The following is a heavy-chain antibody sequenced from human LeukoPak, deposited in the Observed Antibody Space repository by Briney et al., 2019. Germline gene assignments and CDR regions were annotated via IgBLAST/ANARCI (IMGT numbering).Heavy chain of an antibody. Sequence: GGSLRLSCAASGFTFSSYWMSWVRQAPGKGLEWVANIKQDGSEKYYVDSVKGRFTISRDNAKNSLYLQMNSLRAEDTAVYYCAKDFWGGYLGYMDVWGKGTTVTVSS. V-gene: IGHV3-7*01. CDR1: GFTFSSYW. D-gene: IGHD3-3*01. CDR3: AKDFWGGYLGYMDV. J-gene: IGHJ6*04. CDR2: IKQDGSEK.